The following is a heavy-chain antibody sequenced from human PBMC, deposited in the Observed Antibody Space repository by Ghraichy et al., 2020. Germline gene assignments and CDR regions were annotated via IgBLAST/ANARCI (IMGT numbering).Heavy chain of an antibody. CDR1: GFTFSSYA. D-gene: IGHD3-22*01. CDR2: ISGSGGST. J-gene: IGHJ4*02. V-gene: IGHV3-23*01. CDR3: AKDQVGGRYYDSSVPFDY. Sequence: GGSLRLSCAASGFTFSSYAMSWVRQAPGKGLEWVSAISGSGGSTYYADSVKGRFTISRDNSKNTLYLQMNSLRAEDTAVYYCAKDQVGGRYYDSSVPFDYWGQGILVTVSS.